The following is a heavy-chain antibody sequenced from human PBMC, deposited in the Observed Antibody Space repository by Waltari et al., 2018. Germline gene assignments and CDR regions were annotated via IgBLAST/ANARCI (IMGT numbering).Heavy chain of an antibody. CDR3: ARWSQARGGWVAFDI. J-gene: IGHJ3*02. CDR2: INHSGST. V-gene: IGHV4-34*01. D-gene: IGHD3-3*01. Sequence: QVQLQQWGAGLLKPSETLSLTCAVYGGSFSGYYWSWIRQPPGKGLEWIGEINHSGSTNYNPSLKSRVTISVDTSKNQFSLKLSSVTAADTAVYYCARWSQARGGWVAFDIWGQGTMVTVSS. CDR1: GGSFSGYY.